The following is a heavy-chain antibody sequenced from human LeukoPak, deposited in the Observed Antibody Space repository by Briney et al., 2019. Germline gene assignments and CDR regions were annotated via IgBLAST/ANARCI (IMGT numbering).Heavy chain of an antibody. CDR2: ISYDGSNK. J-gene: IGHJ6*03. Sequence: GRSPRLSCAASGFTFSSYAMHWVRQAPGKGLEWVAVISYDGSNKYYADSVKGRFTISRDNSKNTLYLQMNSLRAEDTAVYYCARDLRGSGSYNYYMDVWGKGTTVTVSS. D-gene: IGHD3-10*01. CDR1: GFTFSSYA. V-gene: IGHV3-30-3*01. CDR3: ARDLRGSGSYNYYMDV.